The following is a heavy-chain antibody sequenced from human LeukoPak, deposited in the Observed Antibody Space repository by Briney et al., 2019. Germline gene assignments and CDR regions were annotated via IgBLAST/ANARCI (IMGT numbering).Heavy chain of an antibody. CDR1: GGSINSDS. Sequence: PSETLSLTCTVSGGSINSDSWSWIRLPPGKRLEWIGAISYTGSTDYNPSLNSRVTISLDTSKNQFSLRLTSVTAADTALYYCARGANLWGQGTLVTVPS. V-gene: IGHV4-59*01. J-gene: IGHJ4*02. D-gene: IGHD4/OR15-4a*01. CDR2: ISYTGST. CDR3: ARGANL.